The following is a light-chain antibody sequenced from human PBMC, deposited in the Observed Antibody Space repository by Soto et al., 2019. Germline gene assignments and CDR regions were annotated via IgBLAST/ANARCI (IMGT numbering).Light chain of an antibody. J-gene: IGKJ4*01. Sequence: EIVMTQSPATLSVSPGERATLSCRATQSVSTKLAWYQQKPGQAPRLLIYGASTGATGIPARFSGSGSGTEFTLIISSLQSEDFAVYCCQQYSSWPLTFGGGTKVEIK. V-gene: IGKV3-15*01. CDR3: QQYSSWPLT. CDR1: QSVSTK. CDR2: GAS.